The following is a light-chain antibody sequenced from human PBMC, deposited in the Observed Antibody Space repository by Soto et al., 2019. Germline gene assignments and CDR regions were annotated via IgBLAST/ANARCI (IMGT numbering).Light chain of an antibody. CDR3: QQYGSSPIT. J-gene: IGKJ5*01. Sequence: IVLTQSPATLSLSPGERATLSCRASQSVSSYLAWYQQKPGQAPRLLIFDASSRAPGIPDRFSGSGSGTDFTLTISRLEPEDFAVYYCQQYGSSPITFGQGTRLEIK. CDR1: QSVSSY. V-gene: IGKV3-20*01. CDR2: DAS.